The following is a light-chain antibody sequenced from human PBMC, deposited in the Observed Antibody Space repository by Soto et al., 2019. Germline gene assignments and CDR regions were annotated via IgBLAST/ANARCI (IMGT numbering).Light chain of an antibody. CDR1: QDISNY. CDR2: DAS. J-gene: IGKJ5*01. Sequence: IQMTQSPSSLSASVGDRVTITCQASQDISNYLNWYQHIPGRAPKLLIFDASNLETGVPSRFSGSGSGTEFTFSISSLQPEDIATYYCQQYGNLVTFGQGTLLEIK. CDR3: QQYGNLVT. V-gene: IGKV1-33*01.